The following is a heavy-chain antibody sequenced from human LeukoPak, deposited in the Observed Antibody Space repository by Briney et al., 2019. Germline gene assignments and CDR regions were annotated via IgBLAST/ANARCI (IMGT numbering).Heavy chain of an antibody. V-gene: IGHV4-38-2*02. CDR3: ARGFNTMIAVDY. CDR1: GYSISSGYY. J-gene: IGHJ4*02. CDR2: LYHSGNT. Sequence: PSETLSLTCTVSGYSISSGYYWGWIRQPPGKGLEWIGSLYHSGNTYYNPSLKSRVTISVDTSKNQFSLKLSSVTAADTAVYYCARGFNTMIAVDYWGQGTLVTVSS. D-gene: IGHD3-22*01.